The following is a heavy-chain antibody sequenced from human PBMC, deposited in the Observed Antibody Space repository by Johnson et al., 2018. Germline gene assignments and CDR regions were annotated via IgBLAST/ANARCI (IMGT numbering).Heavy chain of an antibody. Sequence: VQLVQSGGGLVKXGRSLRLSCTASGFTFGDYAMSWFRQAPGKGLEWVGCIRSKAYGGTTEYAASVQGRFTISRDDSKSIAYLQMNSLQTEDTALYYCTRGREHIVVVTDAFDIWGQGTMVTVSS. CDR3: TRGREHIVVVTDAFDI. J-gene: IGHJ3*02. CDR1: GFTFGDYA. CDR2: IRSKAYGGTT. D-gene: IGHD2-21*02. V-gene: IGHV3-49*05.